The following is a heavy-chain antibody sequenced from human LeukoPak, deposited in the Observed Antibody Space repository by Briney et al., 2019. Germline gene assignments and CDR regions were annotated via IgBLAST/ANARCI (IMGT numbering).Heavy chain of an antibody. D-gene: IGHD1-26*01. CDR1: GGSISSYY. J-gene: IGHJ4*02. Sequence: SETLSLTCSVSGGSISSYYWTWIRQPPGKGLEWIGFIYYSGSANYNPSLKSRVTISVDTSKDQFSLKLNSVTAADAAVCYCARGDKSGNYGYYFDSWGQGTLVTVSS. V-gene: IGHV4-59*01. CDR3: ARGDKSGNYGYYFDS. CDR2: IYYSGSA.